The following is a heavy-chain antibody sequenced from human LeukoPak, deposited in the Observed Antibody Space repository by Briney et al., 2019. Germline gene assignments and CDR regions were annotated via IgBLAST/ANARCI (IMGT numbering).Heavy chain of an antibody. Sequence: GGSLRLSCAASGFTFSNYEFNWVRQAPGKGLEWVSYISSSGRNIYYADSVKGRLTISRDNAKNSLYLQMNSLRAEDTAVYYCARDLVQLWSKDFWGQGTLVTVSS. D-gene: IGHD5-18*01. CDR1: GFTFSNYE. J-gene: IGHJ4*02. CDR2: ISSSGRNI. V-gene: IGHV3-48*03. CDR3: ARDLVQLWSKDF.